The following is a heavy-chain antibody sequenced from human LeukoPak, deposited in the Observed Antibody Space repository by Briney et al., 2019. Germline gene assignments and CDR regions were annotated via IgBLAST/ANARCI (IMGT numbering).Heavy chain of an antibody. CDR3: ARALHDSSGYYFDY. Sequence: GGSLRLSCAASGFTFSSYSMNWVRQAPGKGLEWVSSISSESNHILYSDSVKGRFTISRDSAKDSLFLQMNSLRAEDTAVYYCARALHDSSGYYFDYWGQGTLVTVSS. D-gene: IGHD3-22*01. J-gene: IGHJ4*02. CDR2: ISSESNHI. CDR1: GFTFSSYS. V-gene: IGHV3-21*01.